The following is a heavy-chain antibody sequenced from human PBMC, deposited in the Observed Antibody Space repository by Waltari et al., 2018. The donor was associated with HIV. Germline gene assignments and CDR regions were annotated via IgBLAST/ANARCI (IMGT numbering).Heavy chain of an antibody. CDR3: ARDLGAGSPRGTL. V-gene: IGHV1-69*01. CDR2: ILPIFGVS. J-gene: IGHJ4*02. Sequence: QVQLVQSGAEVKKPGSSAKVTCEASGGTFSTYPISWVRQAPGQGLEWMGGILPIFGVSNYSQKFQGRVTITADESTSTAYMELSSLRSEDTAVYYCARDLGAGSPRGTLWGQGTLVIVSS. D-gene: IGHD3-10*01. CDR1: GGTFSTYP.